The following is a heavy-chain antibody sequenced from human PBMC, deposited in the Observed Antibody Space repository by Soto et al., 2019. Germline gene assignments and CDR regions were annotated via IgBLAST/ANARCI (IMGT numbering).Heavy chain of an antibody. Sequence: QVQLQQWGAGPLRPLETLSLTCGVSGGSFSGYYWAWIRQSPGKGLEWIREINDRGSINYNPSLKSRVSISVVTSKNHYALNLRSVTAAATAVYYCARESHDILTGPPWVWYFDLWGRGTLVTVSS. J-gene: IGHJ2*01. CDR2: INDRGSI. CDR1: GGSFSGYY. CDR3: ARESHDILTGPPWVWYFDL. V-gene: IGHV4-34*01. D-gene: IGHD3-9*01.